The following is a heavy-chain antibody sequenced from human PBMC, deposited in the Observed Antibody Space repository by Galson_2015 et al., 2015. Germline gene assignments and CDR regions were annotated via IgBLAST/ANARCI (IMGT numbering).Heavy chain of an antibody. Sequence: SLRLSCAASGFTFSSYGMNWVRQAPGKGLEWVSSISSSSSYIYYADSVKGRFTISRDNAKNSLYLQMNSLRAEDTAVYYCASGPWGGGDYGWFDPWGKGTLVTVSS. CDR3: ASGPWGGGDYGWFDP. V-gene: IGHV3-21*01. CDR2: ISSSSSYI. CDR1: GFTFSSYG. J-gene: IGHJ5*02. D-gene: IGHD4-17*01.